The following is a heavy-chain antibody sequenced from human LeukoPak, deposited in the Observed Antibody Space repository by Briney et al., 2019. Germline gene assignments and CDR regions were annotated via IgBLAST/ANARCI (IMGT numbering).Heavy chain of an antibody. CDR1: GYTFTSYY. CDR2: INPSGGST. J-gene: IGHJ5*02. D-gene: IGHD2-21*02. V-gene: IGHV1-46*01. CDR3: AREGEYCGGDCYSSWFDP. Sequence: VASVKVSCKASGYTFTSYYMHWVRQAPGQGLEWMGIINPSGGSTSYAQKFQGRVTMTRDTSTSTVYMELSSLRSEGTAVYYCAREGEYCGGDCYSSWFDPWGQGTLVTVSS.